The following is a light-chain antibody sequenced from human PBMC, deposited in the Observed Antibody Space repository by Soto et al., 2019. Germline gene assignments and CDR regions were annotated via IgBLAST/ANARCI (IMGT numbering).Light chain of an antibody. Sequence: QSALTQPASVSGSPGQSITISCTGTSSDVGSYNLVSWYQQHPGKAPKLMIYEGSKRPAGVSNRFSGSKSGHTDSLTISGLQAEDEADYYCVSYAGSSTDGFGTGTKLTVL. CDR2: EGS. CDR1: SSDVGSYNL. CDR3: VSYAGSSTDG. J-gene: IGLJ1*01. V-gene: IGLV2-23*01.